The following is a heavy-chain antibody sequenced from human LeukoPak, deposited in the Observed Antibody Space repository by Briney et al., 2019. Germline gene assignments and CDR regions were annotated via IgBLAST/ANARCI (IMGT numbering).Heavy chain of an antibody. CDR2: IYYSGST. D-gene: IGHD5-12*01. V-gene: IGHV4-31*03. J-gene: IGHJ4*02. CDR1: GGSIGSGGYY. CDR3: ARAGSGYEYYFDY. Sequence: SQTLSLTCTVSGGSIGSGGYYWSWIRQHPGKGLEWIGYIYYSGSTYYNPSLKSRVTISVDTSKNQFSLKLSSVTAADTAVYYCARAGSGYEYYFDYWGQGTLVTVSS.